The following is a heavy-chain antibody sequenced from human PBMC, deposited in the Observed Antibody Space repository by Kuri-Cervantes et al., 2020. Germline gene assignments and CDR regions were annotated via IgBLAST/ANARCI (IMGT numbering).Heavy chain of an antibody. Sequence: SQTLSLTCAVYGGSFSGYYWSWIRQPPGKGLEWIGEINRSGSTNYNPSLKSRVTISVDTSKNQFSLKLSSVTAADTAVYYCARVGEADYYDSSGYYNWFDPWGQGTLVTVSS. J-gene: IGHJ5*02. CDR1: GGSFSGYY. CDR2: INRSGST. CDR3: ARVGEADYYDSSGYYNWFDP. D-gene: IGHD3-22*01. V-gene: IGHV4-34*01.